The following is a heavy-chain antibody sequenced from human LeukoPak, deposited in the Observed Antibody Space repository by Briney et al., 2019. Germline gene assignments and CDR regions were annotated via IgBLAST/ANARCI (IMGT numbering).Heavy chain of an antibody. V-gene: IGHV3-30*03. J-gene: IGHJ3*02. D-gene: IGHD4-17*01. CDR2: ISYDGSNK. CDR1: GFTFSSYG. Sequence: PGGSLRLSCAASGFTFSSYGMHWVRQAPGKGLEWVAVISYDGSNKYYADSVKGRFTISRDYSKSTLFLQMNSLRPEDTAVYYCARDWVTYGDHNAFDIWGQGTMVTVSS. CDR3: ARDWVTYGDHNAFDI.